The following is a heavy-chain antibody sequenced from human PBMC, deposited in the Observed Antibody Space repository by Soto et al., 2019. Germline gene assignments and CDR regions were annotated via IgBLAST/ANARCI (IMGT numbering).Heavy chain of an antibody. CDR3: ARDNTDYYDSSGFGGGEDY. CDR2: ISSSGSTI. V-gene: IGHV3-48*03. D-gene: IGHD3-22*01. CDR1: GFTFSSYE. Sequence: EVQLVESGGGLVQPGGSLRLSCAASGFTFSSYEMNWVRQAPGKGLEWVSYISSSGSTIYYADSVKGRFTISRDNAKNSLYLQMNSLRAEDTAVYYCARDNTDYYDSSGFGGGEDYWGQGTLVTVSP. J-gene: IGHJ4*02.